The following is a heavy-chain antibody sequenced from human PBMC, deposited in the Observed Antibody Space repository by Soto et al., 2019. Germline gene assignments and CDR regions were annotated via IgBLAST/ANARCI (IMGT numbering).Heavy chain of an antibody. V-gene: IGHV1-2*04. CDR2: INPNSGGT. J-gene: IGHJ6*02. CDR1: GYTFTGYY. D-gene: IGHD2-2*01. CDR3: AREMNCSSTSCPGYYYYGMDV. Sequence: VASVKVSCKASGYTFTGYYMHWVRQAPGQGLEWMGWINPNSGGTNYAQKFQGWVTMTRDTSISTAYMKLSRLRSDDTAVYYCAREMNCSSTSCPGYYYYGMDVWGQGTTVTVSS.